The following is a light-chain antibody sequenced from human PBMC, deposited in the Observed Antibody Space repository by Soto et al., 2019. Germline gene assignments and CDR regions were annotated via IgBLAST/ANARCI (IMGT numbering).Light chain of an antibody. CDR3: HQYNNYWT. J-gene: IGKJ1*01. CDR2: KAS. Sequence: DIQMTQSPSTLSAFVGDRVTITCRASQSISYWLAWYQQKPGKAPNLLIYKASSLESGVPSRFSGSGSGTEFTLTISSLQPDDFATYYCHQYNNYWTFGQGTKVEIK. CDR1: QSISYW. V-gene: IGKV1-5*03.